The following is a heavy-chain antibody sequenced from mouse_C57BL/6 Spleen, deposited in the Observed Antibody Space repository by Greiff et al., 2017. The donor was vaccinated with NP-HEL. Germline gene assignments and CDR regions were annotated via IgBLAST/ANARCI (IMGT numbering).Heavy chain of an antibody. Sequence: DVKLVESGGGLVKPGGSLKLSCAASGFTFSSYAMSWVRQTPEKRLEWVATISDGGSYTYYPDNVKGRFTITRDNAKNNLYLQMSHLKSEDTAMYYCARDETGASGYYFDYWGQGTTLTVSS. J-gene: IGHJ2*01. CDR2: ISDGGSYT. CDR3: ARDETGASGYYFDY. V-gene: IGHV5-4*01. D-gene: IGHD4-1*01. CDR1: GFTFSSYA.